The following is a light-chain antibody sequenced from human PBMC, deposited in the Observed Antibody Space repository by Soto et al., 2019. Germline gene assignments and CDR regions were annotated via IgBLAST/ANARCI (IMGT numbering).Light chain of an antibody. J-gene: IGKJ1*01. Sequence: DIQMTQSPSALSASTGDRVTITCQASQDIRHYLNWYQQKPGKAPKLLIYDASKLQTGVPSRFRGSGSGTTSTFLISRLQPEDFAIYYCQQYDKLVTFGQGTKVEMK. V-gene: IGKV1-33*01. CDR3: QQYDKLVT. CDR1: QDIRHY. CDR2: DAS.